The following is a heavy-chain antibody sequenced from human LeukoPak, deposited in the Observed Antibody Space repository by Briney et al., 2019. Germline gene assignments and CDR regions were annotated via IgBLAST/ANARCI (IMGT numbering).Heavy chain of an antibody. Sequence: GESLRLSCAASGFTFTSHAMSWVRQAPGKGLEWVSVIGRGGDTHYPDSVKGRFTISRENAKSSVLLQMNSLREEDTAVYYCARDPSGYCLDVWGQGTTVTVSS. CDR3: ARDPSGYCLDV. D-gene: IGHD3-10*01. V-gene: IGHV3-13*04. J-gene: IGHJ6*02. CDR2: IGRGGDT. CDR1: GFTFTSHA.